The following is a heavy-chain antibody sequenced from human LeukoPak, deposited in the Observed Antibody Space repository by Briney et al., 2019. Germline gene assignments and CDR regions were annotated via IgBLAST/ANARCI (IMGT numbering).Heavy chain of an antibody. CDR1: GITFASCA. V-gene: IGHV3-23*01. CDR3: AKEPTLYDFWSGYPYDAFDI. D-gene: IGHD3-3*01. Sequence: PGASLRLSCAASGITFASCAMSWVRQAPGKGLQWVSAISGGGGSTYYADSVKGRFTISRDNSKNTLYLQMNSLRVEDTAVYHCAKEPTLYDFWSGYPYDAFDIWGQGTMVTVSS. CDR2: ISGGGGST. J-gene: IGHJ3*02.